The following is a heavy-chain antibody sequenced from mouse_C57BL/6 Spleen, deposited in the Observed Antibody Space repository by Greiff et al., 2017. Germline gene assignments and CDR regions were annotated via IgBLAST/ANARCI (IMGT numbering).Heavy chain of an antibody. CDR3: ARGLRDYAMDY. CDR2: ISSGSSTI. CDR1: GFTFSDYG. Sequence: EVKLVESGGGLVKPGGSLTLSCAASGFTFSDYGMHWVRQAPEKGLEWVAYISSGSSTIYYADTVKGRFTISRDNAKNTLFLQMTSLRSEDTAMYYCARGLRDYAMDYWGQGTSVTVSS. J-gene: IGHJ4*01. D-gene: IGHD3-1*01. V-gene: IGHV5-17*01.